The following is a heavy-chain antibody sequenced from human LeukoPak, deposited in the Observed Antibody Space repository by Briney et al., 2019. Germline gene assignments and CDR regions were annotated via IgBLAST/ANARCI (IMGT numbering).Heavy chain of an antibody. D-gene: IGHD2-8*01. Sequence: SETLSLTCTVSGGSISSGSYYWSWIRQPAGQGLEYIGRMYTSGSTNYNPSLKSRVTISVDTSKNQFSLKLSSVTAADTAVYYCARDLYANIDYWGQGTLVTVSS. CDR3: ARDLYANIDY. V-gene: IGHV4-61*02. CDR1: GGSISSGSYY. CDR2: MYTSGST. J-gene: IGHJ4*02.